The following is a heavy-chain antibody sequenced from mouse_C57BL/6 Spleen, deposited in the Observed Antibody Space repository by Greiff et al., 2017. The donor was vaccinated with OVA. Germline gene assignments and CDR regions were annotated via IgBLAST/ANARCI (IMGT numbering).Heavy chain of an antibody. Sequence: DVKLVESGGGLMQPGGSLKLSCAASGFTFSDYYMYWVRQTPEKRLEWVAYISNGGGSTYYPDTVKGRFTISRDNAKNTLYLQMSRLKSEDTAMYYCARDDYDGYYAMDYWGQGTSVTVSS. V-gene: IGHV5-12*01. CDR2: ISNGGGST. D-gene: IGHD2-4*01. CDR1: GFTFSDYY. CDR3: ARDDYDGYYAMDY. J-gene: IGHJ4*01.